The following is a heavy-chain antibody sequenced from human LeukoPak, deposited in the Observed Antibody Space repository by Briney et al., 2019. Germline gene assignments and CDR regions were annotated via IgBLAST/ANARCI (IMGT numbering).Heavy chain of an antibody. J-gene: IGHJ4*02. Sequence: SETLSLTCAGYGGSFSGYYWSWIRQPPWKGLEWIWEINHSGSTNYNQSLKSRVTISVETSRNAFSLKLSSGTAADTAVYYCARRGSYQDSSGPEFEFDHWGQGTLVTVSS. CDR1: GGSFSGYY. CDR3: ARRGSYQDSSGPEFEFDH. V-gene: IGHV4-34*01. CDR2: INHSGST. D-gene: IGHD3-22*01.